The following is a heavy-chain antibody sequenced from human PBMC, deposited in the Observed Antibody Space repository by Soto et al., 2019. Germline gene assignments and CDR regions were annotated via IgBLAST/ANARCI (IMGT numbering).Heavy chain of an antibody. CDR3: ARVGGSGWYSGY. V-gene: IGHV1-69*12. CDR2: IIPIFGTA. D-gene: IGHD6-19*01. J-gene: IGHJ4*02. CDR1: GGTFSSYA. Sequence: QVQLVQSGAEVKKPGSSVKVSCKASGGTFSSYAISWVRQAPGQGLEWMGGIIPIFGTANYAQKFQGRVTITADESTRPGYMGVSSLRSEEKAVYYCARVGGSGWYSGYWGQGTLVTVSS.